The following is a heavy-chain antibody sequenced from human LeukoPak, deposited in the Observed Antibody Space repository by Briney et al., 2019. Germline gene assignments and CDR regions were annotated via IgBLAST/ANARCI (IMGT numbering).Heavy chain of an antibody. CDR2: LNHIGGNT. Sequence: GGSLRLSCAPSGFTFSNAWMSWVRQAPGEGLEWVSGLNHIGGNTIYADSVKGRFTISRDNSKNTMFLQMNSLRAEDTAVYYCAKEFSGGWSFDYWGQGTLVTVSS. CDR3: AKEFSGGWSFDY. V-gene: IGHV3-23*01. J-gene: IGHJ4*02. D-gene: IGHD6-19*01. CDR1: GFTFSNAW.